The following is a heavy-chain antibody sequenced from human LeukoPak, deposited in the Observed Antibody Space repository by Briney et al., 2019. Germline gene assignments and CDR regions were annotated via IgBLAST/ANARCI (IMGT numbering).Heavy chain of an antibody. CDR3: AKVYRAGELVALDY. Sequence: GGSLRLSCAASGFTFSKYAMSWVRQAPGKGLEWVATISSSGGNTYYADSMKGRFTISRDNSRSTLYLQINSLRAEDTAVYYCAKVYRAGELVALDYWGQGTLVTVSS. CDR1: GFTFSKYA. V-gene: IGHV3-23*01. CDR2: ISSSGGNT. J-gene: IGHJ4*02. D-gene: IGHD2-15*01.